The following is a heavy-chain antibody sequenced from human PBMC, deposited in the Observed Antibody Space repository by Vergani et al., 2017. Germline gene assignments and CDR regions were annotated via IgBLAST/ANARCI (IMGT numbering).Heavy chain of an antibody. J-gene: IGHJ6*02. CDR2: VDPEDGET. CDR1: GYTFTDHY. Sequence: EVQLVQSGAEVKKPGATMKISCKVSGYTFTDHYMHWVKQAPGKGLEWMGLVDPEDGETIYAEKFKCRVTIAAGTSTDTAHLELSSLRSEDTAGYYCATPQTVTTGGMEVWGQGTTVIVSS. D-gene: IGHD4-17*01. CDR3: ATPQTVTTGGMEV. V-gene: IGHV1-69-2*01.